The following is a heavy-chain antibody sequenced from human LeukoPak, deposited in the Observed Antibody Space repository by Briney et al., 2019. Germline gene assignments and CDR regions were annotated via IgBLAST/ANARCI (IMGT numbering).Heavy chain of an antibody. V-gene: IGHV3-15*01. J-gene: IGHJ4*02. CDR2: IKSKTNGETT. Sequence: GGSLRLSCVASGLPFSNAWMSWVRQVPGMGLEWVGRIKSKTNGETTDYGTPMKGRFTISRDDSKSTLFLQMNSLRPEDTAVYYCNTDSLIVNYWGQGTLVTVSS. CDR3: NTDSLIVNY. D-gene: IGHD3-16*01. CDR1: GLPFSNAW.